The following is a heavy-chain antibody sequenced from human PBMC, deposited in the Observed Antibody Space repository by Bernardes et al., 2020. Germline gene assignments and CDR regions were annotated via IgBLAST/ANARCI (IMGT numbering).Heavy chain of an antibody. J-gene: IGHJ3*02. CDR1: GGSISSSSYY. CDR3: EITMVQGVRDDAFDI. Sequence: SETLSLTCTVSGGSISSSSYYWGWIRQPPGKGLEWIGSIYYSGSTYYNPSLKSRVTISVDTSKNQFSLKLSSVTAADTAVYYCEITMVQGVRDDAFDIWGQGTMVTVSS. CDR2: IYYSGST. D-gene: IGHD3-10*01. V-gene: IGHV4-39*01.